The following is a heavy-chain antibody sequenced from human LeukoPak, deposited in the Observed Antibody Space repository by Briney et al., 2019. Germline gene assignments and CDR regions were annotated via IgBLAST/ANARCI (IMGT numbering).Heavy chain of an antibody. V-gene: IGHV4-39*07. CDR3: ATRNRGVKYNWFDP. J-gene: IGHJ5*02. Sequence: SETLSLTCTVSGGSISSSNYYWGWIRQPPGKGLEWIGSIYYTGTTYYNPSLKSRVTISVDRSKNQFSLKLSSVTAADTAVYYCATRNRGVKYNWFDPWGQGTLVTVSS. D-gene: IGHD3-10*01. CDR1: GGSISSSNYY. CDR2: IYYTGTT.